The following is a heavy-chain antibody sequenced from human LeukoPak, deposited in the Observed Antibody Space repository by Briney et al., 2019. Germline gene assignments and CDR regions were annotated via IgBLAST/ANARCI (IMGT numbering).Heavy chain of an antibody. V-gene: IGHV6-1*01. CDR3: ARYSSGWLLGGYYFDY. J-gene: IGHJ4*02. Sequence: SQTLSLTCAISGDSVSSNSAAWNWIRQSLSRGLEWLGRTYYRSKWYNDYAVSVKSRITINPDTSKNQFSLQLNSVTPEDTAVYYCARYSSGWLLGGYYFDYWGQGTLVTVSS. CDR1: GDSVSSNSAA. CDR2: TYYRSKWYN. D-gene: IGHD6-19*01.